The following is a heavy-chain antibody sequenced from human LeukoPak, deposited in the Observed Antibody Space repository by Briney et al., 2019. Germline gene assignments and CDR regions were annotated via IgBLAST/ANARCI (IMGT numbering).Heavy chain of an antibody. J-gene: IGHJ5*02. D-gene: IGHD2-21*02. Sequence: ASVKVSCKASGYTFTGYYMHWVRQAPGQGLEWMGWINPNSGGTDYAQKFQGKVTMTRDTSISTAYMELSRLRSDDTAVYYCARPSFVTATTNWFDPWGQGTLVTVSS. CDR3: ARPSFVTATTNWFDP. V-gene: IGHV1-2*02. CDR2: INPNSGGT. CDR1: GYTFTGYY.